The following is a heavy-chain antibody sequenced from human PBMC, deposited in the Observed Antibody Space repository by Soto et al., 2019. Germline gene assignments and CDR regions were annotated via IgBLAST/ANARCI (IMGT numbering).Heavy chain of an antibody. J-gene: IGHJ4*02. V-gene: IGHV3-23*01. CDR1: GFTFSSYA. Sequence: GGSLRLSCAASGFTFSSYAMSWVRQAPGKGLEWVSAISGSGGSTYYADSVKGRFTISRDNSKNTLYLQMNSLRAEDMAVYYCANEKCSSDCYSFDSWGQGTLVTVSS. CDR2: ISGSGGST. D-gene: IGHD2-21*02. CDR3: ANEKCSSDCYSFDS.